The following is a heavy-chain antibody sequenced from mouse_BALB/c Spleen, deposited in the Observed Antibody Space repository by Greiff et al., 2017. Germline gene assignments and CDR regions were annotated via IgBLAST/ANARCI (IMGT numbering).Heavy chain of an antibody. CDR1: GFTFSSYG. CDR2: ISSGGSYT. Sequence: EVKLMESGGDLVKPGGSLKLSCAASGFTFSSYGMSWVRQTPDKRLEWVATISSGGSYTYYPDSVKGRFTISRDNAKNTLYLQMSSLKSEDTAMYYCARSYYPHYYAMDYWGQGTSVTVSS. D-gene: IGHD1-1*02. V-gene: IGHV5-6*01. CDR3: ARSYYPHYYAMDY. J-gene: IGHJ4*01.